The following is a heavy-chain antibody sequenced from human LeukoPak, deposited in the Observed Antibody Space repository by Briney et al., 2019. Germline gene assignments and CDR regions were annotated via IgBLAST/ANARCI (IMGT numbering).Heavy chain of an antibody. V-gene: IGHV3-23*01. Sequence: PGGSLRLSCAASGFTFSSYALSWVRQAPGKGMEWVSTVSGSGHTTYYADSVKGRFTISRDNSKSTVYLQMSSLRVEDTDVYTCAKDWSPRWLVLRDDSEYFHHWGQGTLVTVSS. CDR2: VSGSGHTT. CDR1: GFTFSSYA. D-gene: IGHD6-19*01. CDR3: AKDWSPRWLVLRDDSEYFHH. J-gene: IGHJ1*01.